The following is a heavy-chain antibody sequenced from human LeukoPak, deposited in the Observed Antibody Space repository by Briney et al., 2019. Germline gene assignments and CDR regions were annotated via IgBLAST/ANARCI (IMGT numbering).Heavy chain of an antibody. CDR2: IYYSGST. CDR1: GGSISSHY. J-gene: IGHJ6*03. CDR3: ARGGRNCSGGSCYSHTPSYYYYYMHV. D-gene: IGHD2-15*01. V-gene: IGHV4-59*11. Sequence: SETLSLTCTVSGGSISSHYWSWIRQPPGKGLEWIGYIYYSGSTNYNPSLKSRVTISVDTSKNQFSLKLSSVTAADTAVYYCARGGRNCSGGSCYSHTPSYYYYYMHVWGKGTTVTVSS.